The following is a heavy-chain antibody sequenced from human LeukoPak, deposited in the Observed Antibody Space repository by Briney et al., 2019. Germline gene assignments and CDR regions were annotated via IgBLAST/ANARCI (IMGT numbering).Heavy chain of an antibody. Sequence: GWSLRLFCAASGFTFSSYAMHWVRQAPGKGLEWVAVISYDGSNKYYADSVKGRFTISRDNSKNTLYLQMNSLRAEDTAVYYCARGREQQLATFDPWGQGTLVTVSS. CDR1: GFTFSSYA. J-gene: IGHJ5*02. D-gene: IGHD6-13*01. CDR3: ARGREQQLATFDP. CDR2: ISYDGSNK. V-gene: IGHV3-30-3*01.